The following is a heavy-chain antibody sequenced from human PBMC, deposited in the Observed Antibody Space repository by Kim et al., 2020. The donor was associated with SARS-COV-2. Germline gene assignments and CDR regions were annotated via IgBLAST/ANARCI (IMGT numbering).Heavy chain of an antibody. CDR3: ARHIGYSRDEAVDI. D-gene: IGHD6-13*01. V-gene: IGHV4-39*01. Sequence: PSLKSRVTISVDTSKNQFSLKRSSVTAADTAVYYCARHIGYSRDEAVDIWGQGTMVTVSS. J-gene: IGHJ3*02.